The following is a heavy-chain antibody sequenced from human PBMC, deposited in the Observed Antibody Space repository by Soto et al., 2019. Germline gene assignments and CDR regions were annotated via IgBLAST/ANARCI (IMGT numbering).Heavy chain of an antibody. V-gene: IGHV4-30-2*05. CDR3: ARGHSSGWYADDDY. D-gene: IGHD6-19*01. CDR2: IYYSGST. CDR1: GGSISSGGYS. J-gene: IGHJ4*02. Sequence: SETLSLICAVSGGSISSGGYSWSWLRQPPGKGLEWIGYIYYSGSTYYNPSLKSRVTISVDTSKNQFSLKLSSVTAADTALYYRARGHSSGWYADDDYWGQGTLVTVSS.